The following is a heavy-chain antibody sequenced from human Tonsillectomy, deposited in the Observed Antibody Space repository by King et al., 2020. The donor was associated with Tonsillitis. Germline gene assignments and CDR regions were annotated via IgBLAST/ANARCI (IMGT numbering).Heavy chain of an antibody. V-gene: IGHV3-23*04. Sequence: VQLVESWGGLVQPGGSLRLSCAASGFTFSSYAMSWVRQAPGKGLECVSAISGGGGNTYYADSVKGRFTISRDNSKNTLYLQMNSLRAEDTALYYCAKDDHFLFPDAFDIWGQGTMVTVS. J-gene: IGHJ3*02. CDR2: ISGGGGNT. CDR1: GFTFSSYA. D-gene: IGHD3-3*02. CDR3: AKDDHFLFPDAFDI.